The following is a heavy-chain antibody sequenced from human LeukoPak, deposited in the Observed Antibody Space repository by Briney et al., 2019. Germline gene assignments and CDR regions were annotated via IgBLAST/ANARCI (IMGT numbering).Heavy chain of an antibody. D-gene: IGHD3-10*01. CDR3: ARLPLHYYGSGSYSRRTYYCYYYDMDV. V-gene: IGHV4-34*01. CDR2: INHSGST. J-gene: IGHJ6*02. Sequence: SETLSLTCAVYGGSFSGYYWSWIRQPPGKGLEWIGEINHSGSTNYNPSLKSRVTISVDTSKNQFSLKLSSVTAADTAVYYCARLPLHYYGSGSYSRRTYYCYYYDMDVWGQGTTVTVSS. CDR1: GGSFSGYY.